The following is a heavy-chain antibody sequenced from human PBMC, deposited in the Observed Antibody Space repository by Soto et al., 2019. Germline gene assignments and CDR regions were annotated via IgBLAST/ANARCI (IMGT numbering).Heavy chain of an antibody. CDR3: AQDLWVELAPRSDY. CDR2: ISGSGGST. D-gene: IGHD1-26*01. Sequence: EVPLLESGGGLVQPGGSLRLSCAASGFTFSSYAMSWVRQAPGKGLEWVSGISGSGGSTYNADSVKGRFTISRDNSKRTLYQIMNSLRAEDTAVYYCAQDLWVELAPRSDYWGQGALVTVTS. CDR1: GFTFSSYA. J-gene: IGHJ4*02. V-gene: IGHV3-23*01.